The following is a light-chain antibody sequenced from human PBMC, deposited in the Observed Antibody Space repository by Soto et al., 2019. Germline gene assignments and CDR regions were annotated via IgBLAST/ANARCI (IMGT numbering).Light chain of an antibody. Sequence: QSVLAQPASVSGSPGQTITISCTGTSSDIGGYNAVSWYQHHPGKAPKLIIYEVTHRPSGVSDRFSASKSGNTASLTISGLQAEDEADYYCNSWDDSLNGYVLGTGTKVTVL. J-gene: IGLJ1*01. V-gene: IGLV2-14*01. CDR2: EVT. CDR3: NSWDDSLNGYV. CDR1: SSDIGGYNA.